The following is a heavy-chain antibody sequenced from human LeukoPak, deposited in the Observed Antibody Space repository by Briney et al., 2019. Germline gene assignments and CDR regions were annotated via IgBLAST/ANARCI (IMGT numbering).Heavy chain of an antibody. D-gene: IGHD2-2*01. Sequence: PGGSLRLSCAASGFTFSSYAMSWVRQAPGKGLEWVSAISGGGGGTYYADSVKGRFTISRDNSKNTLYLQMNSLRAEDTAVYYCANGKKKYQLQEIGYWGQGTLVTVSS. CDR1: GFTFSSYA. J-gene: IGHJ4*02. V-gene: IGHV3-23*01. CDR3: ANGKKKYQLQEIGY. CDR2: ISGGGGGT.